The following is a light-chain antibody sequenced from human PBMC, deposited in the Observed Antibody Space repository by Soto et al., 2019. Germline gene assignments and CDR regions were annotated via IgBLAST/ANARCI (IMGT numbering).Light chain of an antibody. V-gene: IGLV1-40*01. J-gene: IGLJ1*01. CDR2: GSR. CDR3: QSYDSSLSAHYV. CDR1: SSNIGAGHD. Sequence: QSVLTQPPSVSGAPGQRVTISCTGGSSNIGAGHDVHWYQQLPGSAPKLLIYGSRNRPSGVPDRFSGSRSGTSASLAITGLQAEDEADYYCQSYDSSLSAHYVFGTGTKLTVL.